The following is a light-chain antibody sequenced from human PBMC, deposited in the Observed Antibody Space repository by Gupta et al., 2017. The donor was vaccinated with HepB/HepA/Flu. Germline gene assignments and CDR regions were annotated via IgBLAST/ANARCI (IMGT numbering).Light chain of an antibody. CDR1: SSSIGSNT. V-gene: IGLV1-44*01. CDR3: ASWDDSLNAL. J-gene: IGLJ2*01. CDR2: SNN. Sequence: QSVLTQPPSVSGTPGQRVIISCSGSSSSIGSNTVTWYKQLPGTAPKLLIYSNNRRPSGVPDRFSGSKSGTSASLAISGLQSEDEADFYCASWDDSLNALFGGGTKLTVL.